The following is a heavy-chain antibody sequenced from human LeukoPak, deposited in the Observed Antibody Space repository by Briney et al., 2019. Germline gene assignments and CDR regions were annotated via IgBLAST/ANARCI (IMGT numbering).Heavy chain of an antibody. V-gene: IGHV4-4*07. J-gene: IGHJ4*02. Sequence: SETLSLTCTVSGVSISSYYWSWIRQPAGKGLEWIGRIYTSGSTNYNPSLKSRVTISVDKSKNQFSLKLSSVTAADTAVYYCARVNYYDSSGYLTSYYFDYWGQGTLVTVSS. D-gene: IGHD3-22*01. CDR2: IYTSGST. CDR1: GVSISSYY. CDR3: ARVNYYDSSGYLTSYYFDY.